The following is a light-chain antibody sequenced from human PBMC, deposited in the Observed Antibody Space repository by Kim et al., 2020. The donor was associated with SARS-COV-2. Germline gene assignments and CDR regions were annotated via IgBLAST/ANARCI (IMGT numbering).Light chain of an antibody. V-gene: IGKV3-11*01. CDR3: QQRSNWYT. Sequence: LSLDTAERTTLACRASQSVSSYFTWYQQKPGQATRPLIYDASNRATGIPARFSGSGSGTDFTLTISSLEPEDFAVYYCQQRSNWYTFGQGTKLEI. CDR1: QSVSSY. J-gene: IGKJ2*01. CDR2: DAS.